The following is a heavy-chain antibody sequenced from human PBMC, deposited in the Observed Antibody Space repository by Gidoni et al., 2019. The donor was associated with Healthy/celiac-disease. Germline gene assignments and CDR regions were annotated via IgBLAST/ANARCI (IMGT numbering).Heavy chain of an antibody. J-gene: IGHJ2*01. CDR3: AREGGYCSSTSCHEGYFDL. CDR1: GFTVSSQY. CDR2: ICSGGSQ. Sequence: EVQLVESGGGLIQHGGALRLSCAASGFTVSSQYMSWVRQAPGKGLEWVSVICSGGSQYYADAVKGRFTISRDNSKNTLYLQRNSLRAEDTAVYYCAREGGYCSSTSCHEGYFDLWGRGTLVTVSS. D-gene: IGHD2-2*01. V-gene: IGHV3-53*01.